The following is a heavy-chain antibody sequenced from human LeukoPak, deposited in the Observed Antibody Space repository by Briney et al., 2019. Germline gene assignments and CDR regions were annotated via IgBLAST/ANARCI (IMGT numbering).Heavy chain of an antibody. D-gene: IGHD3-9*01. CDR3: ARDYDILTGYPGAFDY. CDR1: GYTFTSYG. Sequence: ASVKVSCKASGYTFTSYGISWVRQAPGQGLEWMGWISAYNGNTNYAQKLQGRVTMTTDTSTSTAYMELRSLRPDDTAVYYCARDYDILTGYPGAFDYWGQGTLVTVSS. V-gene: IGHV1-18*01. CDR2: ISAYNGNT. J-gene: IGHJ4*02.